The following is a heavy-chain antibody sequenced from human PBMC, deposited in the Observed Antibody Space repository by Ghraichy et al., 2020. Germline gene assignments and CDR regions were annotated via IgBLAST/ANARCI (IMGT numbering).Heavy chain of an antibody. J-gene: IGHJ6*02. CDR3: AGLYYYGSGSYPRPYYYYYGMDV. CDR2: INHSGST. CDR1: GGSFSGYY. D-gene: IGHD3-10*01. V-gene: IGHV4-34*01. Sequence: TLSLTCAVYGGSFSGYYWSWIRQPPGKGLEWIGEINHSGSTNYNPSLKSRVTISVDTSKNQFSLKLSSVTAADTAVYYCAGLYYYGSGSYPRPYYYYYGMDVWGQGTTVTVSS.